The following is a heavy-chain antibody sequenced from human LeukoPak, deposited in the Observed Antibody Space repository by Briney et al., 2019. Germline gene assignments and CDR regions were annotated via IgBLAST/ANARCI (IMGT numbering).Heavy chain of an antibody. V-gene: IGHV3-9*01. Sequence: GGSLRLSCVASGFKFNDYAMHWVRQAPGKGLEWVSGLSWHSGSIGYADSVKGRFIISRDKAKNSLYLEMNSLRPEDAALYYCAKETKVGENLYYFDYWGRGTLVTVSS. CDR1: GFKFNDYA. CDR2: LSWHSGSI. J-gene: IGHJ4*02. D-gene: IGHD1-26*01. CDR3: AKETKVGENLYYFDY.